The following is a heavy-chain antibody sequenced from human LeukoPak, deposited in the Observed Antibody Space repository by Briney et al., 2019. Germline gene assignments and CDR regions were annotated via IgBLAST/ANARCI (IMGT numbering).Heavy chain of an antibody. CDR3: ARDISVVPLAWRPFDP. V-gene: IGHV1-2*02. D-gene: IGHD3-3*01. CDR2: INPNGGAI. Sequence: ASVKVSCKASGYTFIGQYVHWVRQAPGQGLEWMGWINPNGGAIKYAQKFQGRITLTRDTSMNTAYMELSGLKSHDTAIYYCARDISVVPLAWRPFDPWGQGTLVTVSS. J-gene: IGHJ5*02. CDR1: GYTFIGQY.